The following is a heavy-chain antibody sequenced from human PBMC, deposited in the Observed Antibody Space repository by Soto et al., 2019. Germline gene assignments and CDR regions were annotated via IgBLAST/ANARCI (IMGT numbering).Heavy chain of an antibody. CDR3: ARRGSGSYYDY. Sequence: GGSLRLSCAASGFTLSDYAMTWVRQAPGKGLEWVSVISGSSDSTYYADSVKGRFTISRDNSKNTLYLQMNSLRAEDTAIYYCARRGSGSYYDYWGQGTLVTVSS. CDR2: ISGSSDST. CDR1: GFTLSDYA. V-gene: IGHV3-23*01. J-gene: IGHJ4*02. D-gene: IGHD1-26*01.